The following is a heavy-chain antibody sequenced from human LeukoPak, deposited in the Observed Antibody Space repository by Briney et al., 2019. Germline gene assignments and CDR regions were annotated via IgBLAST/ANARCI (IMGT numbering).Heavy chain of an antibody. CDR3: AKYHRSYSATSNQAPIDY. D-gene: IGHD1-26*01. V-gene: IGHV3-23*01. CDR2: IIDSGNSI. CDR1: GFTFSSYA. Sequence: PGGSLRLSCAASGFTFSSYAMHWVRQAPGKGLEWVSTIIDSGNSIYYADSVKGRFAISRDNSKNTLYLQMNSLRAEDTAVYYCAKYHRSYSATSNQAPIDYWGQGTLVTVSS. J-gene: IGHJ4*02.